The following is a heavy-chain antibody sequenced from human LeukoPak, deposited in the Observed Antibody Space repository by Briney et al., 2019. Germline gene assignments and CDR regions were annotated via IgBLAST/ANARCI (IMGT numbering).Heavy chain of an antibody. V-gene: IGHV3-11*01. J-gene: IGHJ4*02. CDR3: ASCVYYYDSSGLDY. CDR1: GFTFSDYY. Sequence: GGSLRLSCAASGFTFSDYYMSWIRQAPGKGLEWVSYISSSGSTIYYADSVKGRFTISRDNAKNSLYLQMNSLRAEDTAVYYCASCVYYYDSSGLDYRGQGTLVTVSS. D-gene: IGHD3-22*01. CDR2: ISSSGSTI.